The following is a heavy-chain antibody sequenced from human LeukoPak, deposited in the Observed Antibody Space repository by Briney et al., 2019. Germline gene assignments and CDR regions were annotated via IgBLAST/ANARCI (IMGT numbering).Heavy chain of an antibody. V-gene: IGHV1-69*02. Sequence: EASVKVSCKASGYTFTGYYMHWVRQAPGQGLEWMGRIIPILGIANYAQKFQGRVTITADKSTSTAYMELSSLRSEDTAVYYCARPIIAARPDYYYGMDVWGQGTTVTVSS. CDR1: GYTFTGYY. J-gene: IGHJ6*02. D-gene: IGHD6-6*01. CDR2: IIPILGIA. CDR3: ARPIIAARPDYYYGMDV.